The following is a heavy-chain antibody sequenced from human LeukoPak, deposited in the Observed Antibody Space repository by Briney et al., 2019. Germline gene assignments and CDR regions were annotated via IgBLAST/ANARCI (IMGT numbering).Heavy chain of an antibody. CDR2: IYPGDSDT. CDR1: GYSFTSYW. Sequence: GESLKISCKGSGYSFTSYWIGWVRQMPGKGLEWMGIIYPGDSDTRYSPSFQGQVTISADKSISTAYLQWSSLKASDTAMYYCARSLARYCSSTGCYRGVWFDPWGQGTLVTASS. J-gene: IGHJ5*02. CDR3: ARSLARYCSSTGCYRGVWFDP. V-gene: IGHV5-51*01. D-gene: IGHD2-2*01.